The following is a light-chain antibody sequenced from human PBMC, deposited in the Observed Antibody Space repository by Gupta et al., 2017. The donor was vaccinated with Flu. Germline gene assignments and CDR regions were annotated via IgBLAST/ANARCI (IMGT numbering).Light chain of an antibody. CDR3: GTWDSSLSAWV. Sequence: SSNIGNNYVSWDQHLPETGPKLLIYENNKRPSGIPDRFSGSRADTSATLGITGLQTGDEADYYCGTWDSSLSAWVFGGGTKLTVL. V-gene: IGLV1-51*02. J-gene: IGLJ3*02. CDR1: SSNIGNNY. CDR2: ENN.